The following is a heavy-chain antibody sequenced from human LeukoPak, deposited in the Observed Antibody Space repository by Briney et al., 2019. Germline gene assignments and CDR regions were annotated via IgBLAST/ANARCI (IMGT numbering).Heavy chain of an antibody. J-gene: IGHJ4*02. CDR1: GFTFSTYA. V-gene: IGHV3-30*04. Sequence: PGRSLRLSCAASGFTFSTYAMHWVRQAPGKGLEWVAGFSYDGSNKYYADSVKGRFTISRDNSKNTLYLQMNSLRAEDTAVYYFARLKAVAGTLNYFYYWGQGNLVTVSS. CDR2: FSYDGSNK. D-gene: IGHD6-19*01. CDR3: ARLKAVAGTLNYFYY.